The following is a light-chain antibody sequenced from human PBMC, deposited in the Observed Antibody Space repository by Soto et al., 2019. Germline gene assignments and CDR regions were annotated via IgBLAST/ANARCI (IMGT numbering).Light chain of an antibody. CDR1: QGISSY. CDR2: AAS. J-gene: IGKJ1*01. Sequence: DIQLTQSPSFLSASVGDRVTITCRASQGISSYLAWYQQKPGKAPKLLISAASTLQSGVPSRFGGSGSGTDFTLTIRNLQPEDFATYYCQQLNRYPPTFGQGTKVEIK. V-gene: IGKV1-9*01. CDR3: QQLNRYPPT.